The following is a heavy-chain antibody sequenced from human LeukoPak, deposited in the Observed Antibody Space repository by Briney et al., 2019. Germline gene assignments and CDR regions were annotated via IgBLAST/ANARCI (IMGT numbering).Heavy chain of an antibody. Sequence: SETLSLTCTVSGGSISSSRAYWGWIRQFPGKGLEWMGSILYSGSTYYIPSLKSRLTISADTSKNQFSLKLSSVTAADTAVYYCARDTGNFDVDYWGQGTLVTVSS. D-gene: IGHD1-26*01. CDR2: ILYSGST. CDR1: GGSISSSRAY. V-gene: IGHV4-39*01. J-gene: IGHJ4*02. CDR3: ARDTGNFDVDY.